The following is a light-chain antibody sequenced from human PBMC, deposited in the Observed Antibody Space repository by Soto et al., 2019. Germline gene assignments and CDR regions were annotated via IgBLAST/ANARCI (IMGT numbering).Light chain of an antibody. V-gene: IGLV2-8*01. CDR2: EVS. CDR1: SSDVGGYNF. CDR3: SSYAGSNIFV. J-gene: IGLJ1*01. Sequence: QSALTQPPSASGSPGQSVTISCTGTSSDVGGYNFVAWYQQHPGKAPKLMISEVSKRPSGVPDRFSGSKSGNTASLTVSGRQAEDEAEYYCSSYAGSNIFVFGTGTKLTVL.